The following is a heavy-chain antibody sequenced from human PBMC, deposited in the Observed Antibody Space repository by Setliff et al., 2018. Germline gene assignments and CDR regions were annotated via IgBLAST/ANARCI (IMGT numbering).Heavy chain of an antibody. CDR1: GDSIMSPTYT. CDR2: ISRSGAT. D-gene: IGHD3-16*01. V-gene: IGHV4-31*01. Sequence: SETLSLTCTVSGDSIMSPTYTWTWIRQLPGKGLEWIGYISRSGATSYNLSLKRHIAISLDTSKNQFSLNLSSVSAADTATYYCASWGSAIGFDLWGQGKLVTVSS. CDR3: ASWGSAIGFDL. J-gene: IGHJ3*01.